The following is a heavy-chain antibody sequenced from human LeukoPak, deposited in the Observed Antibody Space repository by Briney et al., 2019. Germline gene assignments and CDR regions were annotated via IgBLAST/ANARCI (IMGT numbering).Heavy chain of an antibody. J-gene: IGHJ6*02. Sequence: GGSLRLSCAASGFTFSSYWMSWVRQAPGKGLEWVANIKQDGSEKYYVDSVKGRFTISRDNAKNSLYLQMNSLRADDTAVYYCARDLSVLKGYSYYGMDVWGQGTTVTVSS. D-gene: IGHD3-16*01. V-gene: IGHV3-7*01. CDR3: ARDLSVLKGYSYYGMDV. CDR1: GFTFSSYW. CDR2: IKQDGSEK.